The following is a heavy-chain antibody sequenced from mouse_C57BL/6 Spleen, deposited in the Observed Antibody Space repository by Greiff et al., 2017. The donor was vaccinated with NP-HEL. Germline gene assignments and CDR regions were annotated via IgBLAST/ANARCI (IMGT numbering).Heavy chain of an antibody. V-gene: IGHV5-4*01. CDR1: GFTFSSYA. Sequence: EVQGVESGGGLVKPGGSLKLSCAASGFTFSSYAMSWVRQTPEKRLEWVATISDGGSYTYYPDNVKGRFTISRDNAKNNLYLQMSHLKSEDTAMYYCARDGGRSWYFDVWGTGTTVTVSS. CDR3: ARDGGRSWYFDV. J-gene: IGHJ1*03. CDR2: ISDGGSYT. D-gene: IGHD3-3*01.